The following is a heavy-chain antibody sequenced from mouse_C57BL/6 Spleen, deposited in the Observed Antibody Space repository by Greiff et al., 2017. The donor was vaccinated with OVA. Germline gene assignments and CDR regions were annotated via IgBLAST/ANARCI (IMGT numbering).Heavy chain of an antibody. CDR2: INYDGSST. CDR1: GFTFSDYY. Sequence: EVKLVESEGGLVQPGSSMKLSCTASGFTFSDYYMAWVRQVPEKGLEWVANINYDGSSTYYLDSLKSRFIISRDNAKNILYLQMSSLKSEDTATYYCARDRGYDGGEFAYWGQGTLVTVAA. D-gene: IGHD2-2*01. V-gene: IGHV5-16*01. CDR3: ARDRGYDGGEFAY. J-gene: IGHJ3*01.